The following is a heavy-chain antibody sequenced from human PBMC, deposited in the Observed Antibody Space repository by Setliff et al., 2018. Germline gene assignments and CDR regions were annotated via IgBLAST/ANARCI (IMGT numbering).Heavy chain of an antibody. J-gene: IGHJ4*02. V-gene: IGHV1-69*05. CDR3: ARDSEDGYNSPIDY. Sequence: GASVKVSCKASGVTFNNDAITWVRQAPGQGPEWMGVVIPMFGTPNYAQRFQGRVTITTDESTSTAYMELSSLRSEDTAVYYCARDSEDGYNSPIDYWGQGTLVTVSS. CDR2: VIPMFGTP. CDR1: GVTFNNDA. D-gene: IGHD5-12*01.